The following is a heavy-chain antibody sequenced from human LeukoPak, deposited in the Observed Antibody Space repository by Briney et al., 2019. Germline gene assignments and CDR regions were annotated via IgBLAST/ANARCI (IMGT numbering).Heavy chain of an antibody. V-gene: IGHV4-34*01. Sequence: SETLSLTCAVYGGSFSGYYWSWIRQPPGKGLEWIGEINHSGSTNYNPSLKSRVTISVDTSKNQFSLKLSSVTAADTAVYYCARVCNDSSGYYLQGVDYWGQGTLVTVSS. D-gene: IGHD3-22*01. CDR1: GGSFSGYY. J-gene: IGHJ4*02. CDR3: ARVCNDSSGYYLQGVDY. CDR2: INHSGST.